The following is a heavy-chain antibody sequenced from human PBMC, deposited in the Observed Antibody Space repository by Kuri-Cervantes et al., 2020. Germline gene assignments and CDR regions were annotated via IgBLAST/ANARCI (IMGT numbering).Heavy chain of an antibody. CDR2: IYYSGST. D-gene: IGHD6-13*01. CDR1: GGSISSSSYY. J-gene: IGHJ5*02. V-gene: IGHV4-39*01. CDR3: ARLSAAAGTLGWFDP. Sequence: SETLSLTCTVSGGSISSSSYYWGWIRQPPGKGLEWIGSIYYSGSTYYNPSFKSRVTISVDTSKNQFSLKLSSVTAADTAVYYCARLSAAAGTLGWFDPWGQGTLITVSS.